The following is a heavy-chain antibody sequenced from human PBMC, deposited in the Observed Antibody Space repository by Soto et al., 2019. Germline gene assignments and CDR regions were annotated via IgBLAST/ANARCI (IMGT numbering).Heavy chain of an antibody. CDR2: INPSGGST. CDR1: GYTFTSYY. CDR3: AREFSCGWYRNYYYGMDV. D-gene: IGHD6-19*01. Sequence: QVQLVQSGAEVKKPGASVKVSCKASGYTFTSYYMHWVRQAPGQGLEWMGIINPSGGSTSYAQKFQGRVTMTRDTSTSTVYMELSSLRSEDTAVYYCAREFSCGWYRNYYYGMDVWGQGTTVTVSS. V-gene: IGHV1-46*01. J-gene: IGHJ6*02.